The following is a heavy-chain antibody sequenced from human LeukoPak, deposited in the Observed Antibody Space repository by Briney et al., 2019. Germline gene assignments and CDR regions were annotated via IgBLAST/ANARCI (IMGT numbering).Heavy chain of an antibody. CDR3: ARGVAAGYDY. CDR2: MSPNSGDT. CDR1: SYTFTSYH. V-gene: IGHV1-8*01. Sequence: ASVKVSCKASSYTFTSYHINWVRQATGQGLEWMGWMSPNSGDTGFAQKFQGRVTMTRNTSITTAYMELSSLRSDDTAIYYCARGVAAGYDYWGQGTLVTVSS. J-gene: IGHJ4*02. D-gene: IGHD6-13*01.